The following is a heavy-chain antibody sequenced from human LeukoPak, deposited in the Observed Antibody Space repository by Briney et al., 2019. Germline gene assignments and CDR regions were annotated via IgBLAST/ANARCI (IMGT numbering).Heavy chain of an antibody. V-gene: IGHV1-2*02. Sequence: ASVKVSCKAAGYTLTGSYMHWVRQAPGQGLEWMGWINPNTGGTNYAQKFQGRVTLTWDTSISTAYMELSSLRSDDTAVFYCASSVGYNKAGYYYYLHFWGKGTTVTVSS. J-gene: IGHJ6*03. D-gene: IGHD5-24*01. CDR3: ASSVGYNKAGYYYYLHF. CDR2: INPNTGGT. CDR1: GYTLTGSY.